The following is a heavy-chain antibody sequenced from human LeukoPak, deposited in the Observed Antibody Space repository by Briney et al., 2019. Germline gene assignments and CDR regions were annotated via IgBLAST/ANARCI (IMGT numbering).Heavy chain of an antibody. J-gene: IGHJ4*02. CDR3: ARRGWDGGYDSSGYYLTYYFDY. CDR1: GGSISSYY. CDR2: IYYSGST. V-gene: IGHV4-59*08. D-gene: IGHD3-22*01. Sequence: SSETPSLTCTVSGGSISSYYWSWIRQPPGKGLEWIGYIYYSGSTNYNPSLKSRVTISVDTSKNQFSLKLSSVTAADTAVYYCARRGWDGGYDSSGYYLTYYFDYWGQGTLVTVSS.